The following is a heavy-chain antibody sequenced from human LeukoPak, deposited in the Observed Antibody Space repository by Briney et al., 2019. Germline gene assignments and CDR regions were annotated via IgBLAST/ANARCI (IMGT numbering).Heavy chain of an antibody. J-gene: IGHJ4*02. CDR1: GFTFSSYS. D-gene: IGHD6-13*01. CDR3: ARDSSSSRLDY. Sequence: TGGSLRLSCAASGFTFSSYSMKWVRQAPGKGLEWVSSISSSSSYIYYADSVKGRFTISRDNAKNSLYLQMNSLRAEDTAAYYCARDSSSSRLDYWGQGTLVTVSS. CDR2: ISSSSSYI. V-gene: IGHV3-21*01.